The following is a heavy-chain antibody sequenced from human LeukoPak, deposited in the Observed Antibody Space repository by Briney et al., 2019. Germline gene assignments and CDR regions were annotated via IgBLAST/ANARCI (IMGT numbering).Heavy chain of an antibody. CDR1: GFSFSGYG. V-gene: IGHV3-30*02. J-gene: IGHJ4*02. D-gene: IGHD1-26*01. CDR2: IRYDGSKE. CDR3: AKELVGAPDY. Sequence: GGSLRLSCAASGFSFSGYGMHWVRQAPGKGQEWVAFIRYDGSKEYYADSVKGRFTISRDNSKNTLYLQMNSLRAEDTAVYYCAKELVGAPDYWGQGTLVTVSS.